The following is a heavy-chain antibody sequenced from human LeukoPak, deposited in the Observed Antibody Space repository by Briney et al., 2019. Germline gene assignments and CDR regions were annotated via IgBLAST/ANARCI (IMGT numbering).Heavy chain of an antibody. CDR1: GGSFSGYY. CDR2: INHSGST. Sequence: SETLSLTCAVYGGSFSGYYWSWIRQPPGKGLEWIGEINHSGSTNYNPSLKSRVTISVDTSKNQFSLKLSSVTAADTAVYYCARGLVVVVPAARKINWFDPWGQGTLVTVSS. V-gene: IGHV4-34*01. CDR3: ARGLVVVVPAARKINWFDP. J-gene: IGHJ5*02. D-gene: IGHD2-2*01.